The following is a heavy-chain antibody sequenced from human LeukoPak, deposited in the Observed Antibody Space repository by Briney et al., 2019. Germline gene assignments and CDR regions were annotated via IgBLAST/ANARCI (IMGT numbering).Heavy chain of an antibody. V-gene: IGHV3-20*04. CDR3: SREEGYCSSTSCYAEAAYMVV. J-gene: IGHJ6*03. CDR1: GFTFDDYV. D-gene: IGHD2-2*01. Sequence: GGSLRLSCAASGFTFDDYVMSWVRQAPGKGLEWVSGINGKGGSTDYADSVKGRFTISRDNAKNSLYLQMNSLRAEDTAFYYCSREEGYCSSTSCYAEAAYMVVWGTG. CDR2: INGKGGST.